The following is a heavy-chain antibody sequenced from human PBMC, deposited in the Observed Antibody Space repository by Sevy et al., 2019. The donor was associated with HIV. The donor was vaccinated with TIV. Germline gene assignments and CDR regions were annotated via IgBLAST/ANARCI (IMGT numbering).Heavy chain of an antibody. J-gene: IGHJ3*02. V-gene: IGHV3-23*01. Sequence: GGSPRLSCAASGFTFSSYAMSWVRQAPGKGLEWVSGISDSGGSTYYADSVKGRFTISRDNSKNTLYLQMNSLRAEDTAVYYCAKDTCSSTSCYYQDAFDIWGQGTMVTVSS. D-gene: IGHD2-2*01. CDR1: GFTFSSYA. CDR3: AKDTCSSTSCYYQDAFDI. CDR2: ISDSGGST.